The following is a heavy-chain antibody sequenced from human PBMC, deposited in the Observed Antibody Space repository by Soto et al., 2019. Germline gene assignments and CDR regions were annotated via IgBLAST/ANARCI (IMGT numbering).Heavy chain of an antibody. CDR2: INHSGST. D-gene: IGHD6-6*01. J-gene: IGHJ4*02. CDR1: GGSISSGYYV. V-gene: IGHV4-34*01. CDR3: ARYSSSLVVYRNPSGFDY. Sequence: PSETLSLTCAVSGGSISSGYYVWSCIRQHPGKGLEWIGEINHSGSTNYNPSLKSRVTISVDTSKNQFSLKLSSVTAADTAVYYCARYSSSLVVYRNPSGFDYWGQGTLVTVSS.